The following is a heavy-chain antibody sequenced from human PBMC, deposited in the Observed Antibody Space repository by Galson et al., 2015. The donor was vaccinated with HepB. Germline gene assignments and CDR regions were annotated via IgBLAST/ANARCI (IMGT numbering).Heavy chain of an antibody. CDR3: ARAEGFSSGWYEDYYYYYMDV. CDR2: ISSSGSTI. CDR1: GFTFSDYY. D-gene: IGHD6-19*01. J-gene: IGHJ6*03. V-gene: IGHV3-11*01. Sequence: SLRLSCAASGFTFSDYYMSWIRQAPGKGPEWVSYISSSGSTIYYADSVKGRFTISRDNAKNSLYLQMNSLRAEDTAVYYCARAEGFSSGWYEDYYYYYMDVWGKGPRSPSP.